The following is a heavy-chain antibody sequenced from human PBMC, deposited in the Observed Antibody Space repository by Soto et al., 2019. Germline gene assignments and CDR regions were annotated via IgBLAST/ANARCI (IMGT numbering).Heavy chain of an antibody. V-gene: IGHV3-64*01. Sequence: PGGSLRLSCAASGFTFNSYILHWVRQAPGKGLEHVSIISTNGESTFYANSVKGRFTISRDNSKNTLNLQMGSLRVEDMAVYYCARSRDGYNLIDYWGQGTLVTVSS. CDR3: ARSRDGYNLIDY. CDR1: GFTFNSYI. CDR2: ISTNGEST. J-gene: IGHJ4*02. D-gene: IGHD5-12*01.